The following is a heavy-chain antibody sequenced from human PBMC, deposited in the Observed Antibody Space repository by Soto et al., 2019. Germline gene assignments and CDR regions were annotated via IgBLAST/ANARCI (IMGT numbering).Heavy chain of an antibody. CDR2: ISHSGST. CDR3: ARRVAVADNYYYYGMDV. D-gene: IGHD6-19*01. J-gene: IGHJ6*02. Sequence: SETLSLTSPVSGFSISIYYWSWIRQPPGKGLEWIGYISHSGSTNYNPSLKSRVTIAVDTSKNQFSLRLSSVTAADTAMYYCARRVAVADNYYYYGMDVWGQGTTVTVSS. CDR1: GFSISIYY. V-gene: IGHV4-59*08.